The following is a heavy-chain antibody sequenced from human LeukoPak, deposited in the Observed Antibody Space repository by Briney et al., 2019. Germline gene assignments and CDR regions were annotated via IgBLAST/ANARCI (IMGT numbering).Heavy chain of an antibody. Sequence: PSQTLSLTCTVSGGSISSGGYYWSWIRQHPGKGLEWIGYIYYSGSTYYIPSLKSRVTMSVDTSKNQFSLKLSSVTAADTAVYYCARESSSSWYRAFDYWGQGTLVTVSS. CDR2: IYYSGST. D-gene: IGHD6-13*01. J-gene: IGHJ4*02. CDR1: GGSISSGGYY. CDR3: ARESSSSWYRAFDY. V-gene: IGHV4-31*03.